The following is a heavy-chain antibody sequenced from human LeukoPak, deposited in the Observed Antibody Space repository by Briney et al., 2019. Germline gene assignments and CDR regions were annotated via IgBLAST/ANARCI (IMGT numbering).Heavy chain of an antibody. CDR2: IYKDGST. Sequence: PGGSLRLSCGVSGFTISDNYMTWVRQAPGKGLEWVSVIYKDGSTYYADSVKGRFTISRDNSKNTVYLQLNSLRDEDTAVYYCAKDPSKYYDSSGYFDYWGQGTLVTVSS. J-gene: IGHJ4*02. CDR1: GFTISDNY. V-gene: IGHV3-66*01. D-gene: IGHD3-22*01. CDR3: AKDPSKYYDSSGYFDY.